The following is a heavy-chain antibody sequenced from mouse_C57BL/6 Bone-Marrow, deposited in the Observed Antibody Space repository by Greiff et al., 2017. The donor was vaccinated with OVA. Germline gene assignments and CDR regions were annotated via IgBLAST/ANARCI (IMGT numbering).Heavy chain of an antibody. J-gene: IGHJ3*01. Sequence: QVQLQQPGAELVKPGASVKLSCKASGYTFTSYWMQWVKQRPGQGLEWIGEIDPSDSYTNYNQKFKGKATLTVDTSSSTAYMQLSSLTSEDSAVYYCARDGNYVWFAYWPRDSGHCLC. V-gene: IGHV1-50*01. CDR2: IDPSDSYT. D-gene: IGHD2-1*01. CDR1: GYTFTSYW. CDR3: ARDGNYVWFAY.